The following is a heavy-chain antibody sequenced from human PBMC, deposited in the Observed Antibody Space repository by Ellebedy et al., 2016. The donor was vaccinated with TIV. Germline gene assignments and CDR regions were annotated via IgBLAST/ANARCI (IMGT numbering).Heavy chain of an antibody. V-gene: IGHV1-69*13. CDR2: IIPIFGTA. Sequence: SVKVSCXASGGTFSSYAISWVRQAPGQGLEWMGGIIPIFGTANYAQKFQGRVTITADESTSTAYMELSSLRSEDTAVYYCARDRYYGSGRPPFDYWGQGTLVTVSS. D-gene: IGHD3-10*01. CDR3: ARDRYYGSGRPPFDY. CDR1: GGTFSSYA. J-gene: IGHJ4*02.